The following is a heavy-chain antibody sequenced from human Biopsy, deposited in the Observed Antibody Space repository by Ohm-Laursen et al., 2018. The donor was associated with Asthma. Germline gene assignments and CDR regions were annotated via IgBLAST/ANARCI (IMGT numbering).Heavy chain of an antibody. D-gene: IGHD3-22*01. V-gene: IGHV3-30*03. J-gene: IGHJ3*02. CDR1: GFVFSQCG. Sequence: LSLTCAASGFVFSQCGMHWVRQGPGKGLEWVALVSPDGHNKYYEDSVKGRFTISRDNSRNRLYLQINSLTVEDSAVYFCARQSGQEYGDSIPFDTWGQGTKVAVSS. CDR2: VSPDGHNK. CDR3: ARQSGQEYGDSIPFDT.